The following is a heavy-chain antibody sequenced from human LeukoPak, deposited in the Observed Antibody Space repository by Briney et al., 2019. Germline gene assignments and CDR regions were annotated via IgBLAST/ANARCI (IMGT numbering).Heavy chain of an antibody. D-gene: IGHD1-26*01. V-gene: IGHV3-74*01. Sequence: EDSHRLSHAPSSSNLNHHWMHNAREARGEGLVWLSRINSGGTTTDYADSVKGRFTISRDNAQNTLYLQMNSLRDEDTAVYYCTRGVVGNYGNFDCWGQGTLVTVSS. CDR2: INSGGTTT. CDR1: SSNLNHHW. CDR3: TRGVVGNYGNFDC. J-gene: IGHJ4*02.